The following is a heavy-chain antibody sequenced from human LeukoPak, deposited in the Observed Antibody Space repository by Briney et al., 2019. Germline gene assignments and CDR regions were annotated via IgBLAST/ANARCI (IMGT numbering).Heavy chain of an antibody. D-gene: IGHD6-19*01. Sequence: PGRSLRLSCAASGLTFSSYGMHWVRQAPGKGLEWVAVIWYDGSNKYYADSVKGRFTISRDNSKNTLYLQMNSLRAEDTAVYYCASTSGWYEPIDYWGQGTLVTVSS. CDR1: GLTFSSYG. V-gene: IGHV3-33*01. J-gene: IGHJ4*02. CDR3: ASTSGWYEPIDY. CDR2: IWYDGSNK.